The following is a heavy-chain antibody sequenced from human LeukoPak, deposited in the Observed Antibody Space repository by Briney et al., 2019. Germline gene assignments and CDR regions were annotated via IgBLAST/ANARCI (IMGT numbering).Heavy chain of an antibody. J-gene: IGHJ6*02. Sequence: GGSLRLSCTAPEFTFSSYWMSWVRQAPGKGLEWVANIKQDGSEKDYVDSVKGRFTISRDNAKNSLYLQMNSLRAEDTAVYYCARYCGGDCYGMDVWGQGTTVTVSS. CDR2: IKQDGSEK. V-gene: IGHV3-7*01. D-gene: IGHD2-21*02. CDR3: ARYCGGDCYGMDV. CDR1: EFTFSSYW.